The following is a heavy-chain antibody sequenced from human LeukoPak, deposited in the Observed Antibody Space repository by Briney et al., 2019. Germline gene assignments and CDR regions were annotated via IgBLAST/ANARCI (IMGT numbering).Heavy chain of an antibody. D-gene: IGHD3-10*01. CDR3: ARGYYGSGSHCCHMDV. V-gene: IGHV4-34*01. J-gene: IGHJ6*03. Sequence: MPSETLSLTCAVYVDSFSGYYWSWLRQPPGKGLEWIGEINHSGSTNYNSSLKSRVTISVDTSKNQFSLKLSSVTAADTAVYYCARGYYGSGSHCCHMDVWGKGTTITVS. CDR1: VDSFSGYY. CDR2: INHSGST.